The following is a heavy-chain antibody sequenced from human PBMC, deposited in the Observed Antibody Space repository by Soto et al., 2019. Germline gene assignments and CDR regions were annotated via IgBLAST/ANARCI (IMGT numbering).Heavy chain of an antibody. CDR1: GFTFSSYA. Sequence: QVQVVESGGGVVQPGRALRLSCAASGFTFSSYAMHWVRQAPGKGLEWVAIISYDGRDKYYADSVKGRLTIARDNSKNTLYLQMNSLRTEDTAVYSCARGGRLRHFEYWGQGTLVTVSS. V-gene: IGHV3-30*04. J-gene: IGHJ4*02. CDR3: ARGGRLRHFEY. D-gene: IGHD5-12*01. CDR2: ISYDGRDK.